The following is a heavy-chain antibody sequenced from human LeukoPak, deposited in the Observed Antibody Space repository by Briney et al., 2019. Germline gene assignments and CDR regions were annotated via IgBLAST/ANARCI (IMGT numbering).Heavy chain of an antibody. J-gene: IGHJ4*02. CDR1: GFTFSNYA. CDR2: ISSGGTYE. CDR3: PRYSTYYYASGSSWPHDFDN. D-gene: IGHD3-10*01. Sequence: PGKSLRFSCAASGFTFSNYAMHWVRQAPGKGLDWVSLISSGGTYEYYADSVKGRFTISRDNSKNTFYLQLNSLRAEDTALYYCPRYSTYYYASGSSWPHDFDNWGQGTLVTVSS. V-gene: IGHV3-30*01.